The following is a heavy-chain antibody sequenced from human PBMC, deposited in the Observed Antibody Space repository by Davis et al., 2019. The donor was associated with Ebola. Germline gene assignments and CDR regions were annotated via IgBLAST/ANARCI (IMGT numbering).Heavy chain of an antibody. Sequence: AASVKVSCKASGGTFSSYAISWARQAPGHGLEWMGGIIPIFGTANYAQKFQGRVTITADESTSTAYMELSSLRSEDTAVYYCAREYGEYVGYYYAMDVWGQGTTVTVSS. CDR2: IIPIFGTA. V-gene: IGHV1-69*13. CDR3: AREYGEYVGYYYAMDV. J-gene: IGHJ6*02. CDR1: GGTFSSYA. D-gene: IGHD4-17*01.